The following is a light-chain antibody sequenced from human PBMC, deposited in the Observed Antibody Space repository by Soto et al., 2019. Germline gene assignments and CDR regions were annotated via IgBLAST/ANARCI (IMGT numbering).Light chain of an antibody. CDR3: SSYTRTDTLV. CDR1: DVGDYDY. J-gene: IGLJ3*02. CDR2: EVS. V-gene: IGLV2-14*01. Sequence: QPVLTQPASVSGSPGQSITISCTGSDVGDYDYVSWYQQHPGKAPKVIIYEVSFRPSGVSNRFSGSKSGNTASLTISGLQAEDEADYYCSSYTRTDTLVFGGGTKVTVL.